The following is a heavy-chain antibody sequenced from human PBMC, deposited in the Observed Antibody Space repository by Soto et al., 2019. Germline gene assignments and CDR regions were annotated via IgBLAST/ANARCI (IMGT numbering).Heavy chain of an antibody. CDR3: GRDKGFNYGYRLDH. Sequence: SETLSLTCTVSCGFISSYYWNWIRQPPGKGLEWIGFIYHTGTTYYNPSLKSRVTISVDRSKNPFSLKLSSVTAPDTALYCCGRDKGFNYGYRLDHWGQGTPVTVSS. CDR1: CGFISSYY. J-gene: IGHJ4*02. D-gene: IGHD5-18*01. CDR2: IYHTGTT. V-gene: IGHV4-59*01.